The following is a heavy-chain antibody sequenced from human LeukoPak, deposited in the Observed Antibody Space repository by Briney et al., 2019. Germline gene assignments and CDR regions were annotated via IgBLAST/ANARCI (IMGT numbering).Heavy chain of an antibody. J-gene: IGHJ4*02. V-gene: IGHV3-9*01. CDR2: ISWNSGSI. Sequence: PGGSLRLSCVASGFIFSNYWMYWVRQAPGKGLEWVSCISWNSGSIGYADSVKGRFTISRDNAKNSLYLQMNSLRAEDTALYYCAKDKSGSYMVQFDYWGQGTLVTVSS. CDR3: AKDKSGSYMVQFDY. CDR1: GFIFSNYW. D-gene: IGHD1-26*01.